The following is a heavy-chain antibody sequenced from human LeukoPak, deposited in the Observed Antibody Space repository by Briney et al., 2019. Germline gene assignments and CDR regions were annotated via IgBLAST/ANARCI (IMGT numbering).Heavy chain of an antibody. CDR3: ARAAYDSNGYTANHDY. CDR1: GFTVSSCY. CDR2: LYSDGST. Sequence: GGSLRLSCAASGFTVSSCYMSWVRQAPGKGLEWVSVLYSDGSTYYADFVKGRFTISRDNSRNTLFLQMNNLRAEDTAFYYCARAAYDSNGYTANHDYWGQGTLVTVSS. D-gene: IGHD3-22*01. J-gene: IGHJ4*02. V-gene: IGHV3-53*01.